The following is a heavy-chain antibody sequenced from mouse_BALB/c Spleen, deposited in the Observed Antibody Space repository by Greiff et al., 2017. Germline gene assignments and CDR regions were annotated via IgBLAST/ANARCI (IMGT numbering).Heavy chain of an antibody. V-gene: IGHV1-4*02. CDR1: GYTFTSYT. Sequence: QVQLQQSAAELARPGASVKMSCKASGYTFTSYTMHWVKQRPGQGLEWIGYINPSSGYTEYNQKFKDKTTLTADKSSSTAYMQLSSLTSEDSAVYYCARSELTGTRDYWGQGTTLTVSS. CDR3: ARSELTGTRDY. D-gene: IGHD4-1*01. J-gene: IGHJ2*01. CDR2: INPSSGYT.